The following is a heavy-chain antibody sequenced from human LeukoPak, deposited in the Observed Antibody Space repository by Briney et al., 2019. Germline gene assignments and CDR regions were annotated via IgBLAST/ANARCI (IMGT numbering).Heavy chain of an antibody. CDR3: ASESTSRNWYN. CDR2: IKGDGGEI. V-gene: IGHV3-74*03. CDR1: GFTFSNYW. Sequence: GGSLRLSCAASGFTFSNYWMRWVRQAPGKGLVWVSGIKGDGGEITYADSVKGRVTISRDNAKNTVYLQLNSLRAEDTAVYYCASESTSRNWYNWGQGTLVTVSS. D-gene: IGHD6-13*01. J-gene: IGHJ4*02.